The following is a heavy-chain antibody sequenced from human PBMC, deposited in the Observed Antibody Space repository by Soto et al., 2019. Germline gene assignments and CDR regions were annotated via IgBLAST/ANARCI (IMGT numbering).Heavy chain of an antibody. J-gene: IGHJ6*03. CDR2: ISSSSSYI. V-gene: IGHV3-21*01. D-gene: IGHD2-2*01. CDR3: ASIRSSTSPFHYYYYYMDV. Sequence: PGGSLRLSCAASGFTFSSYSMNWVRQAPGKGLEWVSSISSSSSYIYYADSVKDRFTISRDNAKNSLYLQMNSLRAEDTAVYYCASIRSSTSPFHYYYYYMDVWGKGTTVTVSS. CDR1: GFTFSSYS.